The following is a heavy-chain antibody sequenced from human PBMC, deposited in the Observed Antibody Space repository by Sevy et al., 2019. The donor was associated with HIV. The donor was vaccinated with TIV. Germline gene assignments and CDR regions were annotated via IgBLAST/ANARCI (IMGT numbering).Heavy chain of an antibody. J-gene: IGHJ5*02. V-gene: IGHV1-69*13. D-gene: IGHD3-10*01. CDR3: ARVLFSGSYYNRFDP. CDR2: IIPIFGTA. CDR1: GGTFSSYA. Sequence: ASVKVSCKASGGTFSSYAISWVRQAHGQGLEWMGGIIPIFGTANYAQKFQGRVTITADESTSTAYMELSSLRSEDTAVYYCARVLFSGSYYNRFDPWGQGTLVTVSS.